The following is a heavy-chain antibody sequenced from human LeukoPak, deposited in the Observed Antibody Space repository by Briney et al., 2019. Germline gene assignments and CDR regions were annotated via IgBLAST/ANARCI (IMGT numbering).Heavy chain of an antibody. CDR1: GYTFTNYG. CDR2: ISTYNGNT. D-gene: IGHD5-24*01. Sequence: GASVKVSCKASGYTFTNYGISWVRQAPGQGPEWMGWISTYNGNTNYAQKLQDRVTMTTDTSTSTAYMELRSLRSGDTALYYCARVRDGYNDAYDIWGQGTMVTVPS. J-gene: IGHJ3*02. CDR3: ARVRDGYNDAYDI. V-gene: IGHV1-18*01.